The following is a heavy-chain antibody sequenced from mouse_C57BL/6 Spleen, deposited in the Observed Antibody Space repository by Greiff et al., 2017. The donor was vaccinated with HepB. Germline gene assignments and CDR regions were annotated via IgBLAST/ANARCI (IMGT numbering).Heavy chain of an antibody. Sequence: EVHLVESGGGLVKPGGSLKLSCAASGFTFSDYGMHWVRQAPEKGLEWVAYISSGSSTIYYADTVKGRFTMSRDNATNTLFLQITSLKSEDTAMYYCSRFRWTTVLFFDYWGQATTLTVSS. CDR2: ISSGSSTI. J-gene: IGHJ2*01. D-gene: IGHD1-1*01. CDR3: SRFRWTTVLFFDY. V-gene: IGHV5-17*01. CDR1: GFTFSDYG.